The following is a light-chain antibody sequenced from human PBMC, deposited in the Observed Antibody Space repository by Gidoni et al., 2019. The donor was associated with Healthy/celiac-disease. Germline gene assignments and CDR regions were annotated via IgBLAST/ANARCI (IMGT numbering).Light chain of an antibody. J-gene: IGKJ4*01. Sequence: EIVLTQSPRTLSLSPGERATLSCRARQSVSSSYLAWYQQKPGQPPRLLIYGASSRAPGIPDRFSGSGSGTDFTLTISRLEPEDFAVYYCQQYGSSPATFGGGTKVEIK. V-gene: IGKV3-20*01. CDR3: QQYGSSPAT. CDR1: QSVSSSY. CDR2: GAS.